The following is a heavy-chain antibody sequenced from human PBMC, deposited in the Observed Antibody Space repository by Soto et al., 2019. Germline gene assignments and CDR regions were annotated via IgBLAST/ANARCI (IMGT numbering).Heavy chain of an antibody. CDR2: ISAYNGNT. Sequence: ASVKVSCKASGYTFTSYGISWVRQAPGQGLEWMGWISAYNGNTNYAQKLQGRVTMTTDTSTSTAYMELRSLRSDDTAVYYCASARLAAAQAYYYYYRDCWGKGTRVTVAS. D-gene: IGHD6-13*01. V-gene: IGHV1-18*01. CDR1: GYTFTSYG. CDR3: ASARLAAAQAYYYYYRDC. J-gene: IGHJ6*03.